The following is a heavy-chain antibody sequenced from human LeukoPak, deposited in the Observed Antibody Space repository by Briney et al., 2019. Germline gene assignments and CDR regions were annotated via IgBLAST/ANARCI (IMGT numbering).Heavy chain of an antibody. CDR2: ITGSGDKT. CDR1: GFTFSSYA. Sequence: GRSLRLSCAASGFTFSSYAMHWVRQVPGKGLEWVSGITGSGDKTYYTDSLKGRFTISRDNSKNTLFLQISSLRADDTAVYYCAKDRVTTVTTFFSQFDFWGQGTLVTVSS. CDR3: AKDRVTTVTTFFSQFDF. V-gene: IGHV3-23*01. J-gene: IGHJ4*02. D-gene: IGHD4-11*01.